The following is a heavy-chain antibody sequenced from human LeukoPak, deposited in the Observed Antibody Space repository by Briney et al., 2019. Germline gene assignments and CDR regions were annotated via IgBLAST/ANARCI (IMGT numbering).Heavy chain of an antibody. V-gene: IGHV1-69*13. CDR3: TRSFWSGYYIIQNWFDP. CDR1: GGTFSSYA. CDR2: IIPIFGTA. J-gene: IGHJ5*02. D-gene: IGHD3-3*01. Sequence: SVKVSCKASGGTFSSYAISWVRQAPGQGLEWMGGIIPIFGTANYAQKFQGRVTITADESTSTAYMELSSLRSEDTAVYYCTRSFWSGYYIIQNWFDPWGQGTLVTVSS.